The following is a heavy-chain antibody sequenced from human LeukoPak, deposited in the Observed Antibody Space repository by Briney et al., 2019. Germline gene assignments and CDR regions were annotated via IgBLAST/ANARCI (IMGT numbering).Heavy chain of an antibody. CDR1: GYTFTSYW. V-gene: IGHV1-46*01. J-gene: IGHJ6*03. D-gene: IGHD3-10*01. CDR3: ARGPSITMVRGGQWYYYMDV. Sequence: ASVKVSCKAFGYTFTSYWMHWVRQAPGQGPEWMGVISPSGGSTIYAQKFKGRVTLTRDMSTSTDYLELSSLRSEDTAVYYCARGPSITMVRGGQWYYYMDVWGKGTTVTISS. CDR2: ISPSGGST.